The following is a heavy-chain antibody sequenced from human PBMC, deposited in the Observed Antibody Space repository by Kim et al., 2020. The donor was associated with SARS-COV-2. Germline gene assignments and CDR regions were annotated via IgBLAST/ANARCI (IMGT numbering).Heavy chain of an antibody. J-gene: IGHJ3*02. CDR3: ARAYGSGSYQSTSHGRRRAFDI. V-gene: IGHV1-69*04. Sequence: SVKVSCKASGGTFSSYAISWVRQAPGQGLEWMGRIIPILGIANYAQKFQGRVTITADKSTSTAYMELSSLRSEDTAVYYCARAYGSGSYQSTSHGRRRAFDIWGQGTMVTVSS. CDR2: IIPILGIA. D-gene: IGHD3-10*01. CDR1: GGTFSSYA.